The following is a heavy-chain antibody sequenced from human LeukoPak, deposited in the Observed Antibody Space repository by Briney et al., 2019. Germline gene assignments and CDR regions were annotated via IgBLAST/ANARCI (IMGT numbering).Heavy chain of an antibody. Sequence: GASVKVSCKPSGYTFTSYYVSWVRQAPGQGLEWMGWISGYNAKTKYVQEFQGRITMTIDTSTTTAYMELRSLTSDDTAVYYCARVRDYYASSDYSDYWGQGTLVTVSS. V-gene: IGHV1-18*04. CDR3: ARVRDYYASSDYSDY. CDR2: ISGYNAKT. J-gene: IGHJ4*02. CDR1: GYTFTSYY. D-gene: IGHD3-22*01.